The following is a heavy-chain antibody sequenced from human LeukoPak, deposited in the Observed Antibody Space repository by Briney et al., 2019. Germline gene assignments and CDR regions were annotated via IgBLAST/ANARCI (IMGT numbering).Heavy chain of an antibody. V-gene: IGHV1-69*05. J-gene: IGHJ5*02. CDR3: ARDLRCTNGVCPSWFDP. CDR2: MNPIIGKA. D-gene: IGHD2-8*01. CDR1: GGTFSSYA. Sequence: SVKVSCKASGGTFSSYAISWVRQAPGQGLEWMGGMNPIIGKANYAQKFQGRVTITTDESTSTAYMELSSLRSEDTAVYYCARDLRCTNGVCPSWFDPWGEGTPVTASS.